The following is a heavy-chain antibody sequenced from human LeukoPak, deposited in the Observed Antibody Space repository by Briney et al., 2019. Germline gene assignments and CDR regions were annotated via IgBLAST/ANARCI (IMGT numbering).Heavy chain of an antibody. Sequence: SETLSLTCTVSGGSISSYYWSWIRQPPGKGLEWIGYVFYSGSTNYNPSLKSRVTISVDMSKNQFSLKSTSVTAADTAVYYCAREVGDYVGVFDYWGQGTLVTVSS. D-gene: IGHD4-17*01. CDR3: AREVGDYVGVFDY. V-gene: IGHV4-59*01. J-gene: IGHJ4*02. CDR1: GGSISSYY. CDR2: VFYSGST.